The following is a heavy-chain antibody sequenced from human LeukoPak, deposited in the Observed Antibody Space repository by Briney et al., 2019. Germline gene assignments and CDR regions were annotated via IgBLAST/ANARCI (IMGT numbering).Heavy chain of an antibody. CDR3: AVGDYADY. CDR2: ISDSGGST. D-gene: IGHD2-15*01. J-gene: IGHJ4*02. V-gene: IGHV3-23*01. Sequence: GGSLRLSCAASGFTFSSYAMSWVRQAPGKGLEWVSAISDSGGSTYYADSVKGWFTISRDTSKNTLFLQMNSLRVEDTAVYYCAVGDYADYWGQGTLVTVSS. CDR1: GFTFSSYA.